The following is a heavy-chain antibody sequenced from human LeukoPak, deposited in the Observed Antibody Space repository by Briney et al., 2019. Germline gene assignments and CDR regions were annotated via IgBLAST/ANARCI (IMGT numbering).Heavy chain of an antibody. D-gene: IGHD3-22*01. CDR1: GYSFTSYR. J-gene: IGHJ4*02. Sequence: GESLKISCKGSGYSFTSYRIGWVRQMPGKGLEWMGIIYPGDSDTRYSPSFQGQVTISADKSISTAYLQWSSLKASDTAMYYCARAYYDSSGYSLRPFDYWGQGTLVTVSS. V-gene: IGHV5-51*01. CDR3: ARAYYDSSGYSLRPFDY. CDR2: IYPGDSDT.